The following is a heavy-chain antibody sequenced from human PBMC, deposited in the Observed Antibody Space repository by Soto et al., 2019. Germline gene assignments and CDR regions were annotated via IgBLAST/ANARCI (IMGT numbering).Heavy chain of an antibody. J-gene: IGHJ4*02. CDR3: ARGHAFDCDY. Sequence: QVQLQESGPGLVKPSETLSLTCTVSGGSIRNYYWSWIRQPPGKGLEWIGHIYYSGSTNYNPSLKSRGTISEDTSKTQRSLKLSSVTAADTAVYYCARGHAFDCDYWGQGTLVTVSS. CDR2: IYYSGST. CDR1: GGSIRNYY. V-gene: IGHV4-59*01.